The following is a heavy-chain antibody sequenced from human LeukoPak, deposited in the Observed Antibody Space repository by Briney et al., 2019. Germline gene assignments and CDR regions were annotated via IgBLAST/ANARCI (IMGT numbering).Heavy chain of an antibody. V-gene: IGHV4-4*07. Sequence: PSETLSLTCTVSGASISTYCGSWIRQPAGKGLEWIGRIYTGGTTNYNPSLKSRVTLSVDTSKNQFYLKLTSVTTADTAVYFCARGLQSSSTWRFYFWGQGCPVTVSS. CDR2: IYTGGTT. J-gene: IGHJ4*02. CDR3: ARGLQSSSTWRFYF. CDR1: GASISTYC. D-gene: IGHD6-13*01.